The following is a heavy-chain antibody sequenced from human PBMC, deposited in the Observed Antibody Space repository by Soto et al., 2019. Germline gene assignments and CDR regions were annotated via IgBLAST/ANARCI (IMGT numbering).Heavy chain of an antibody. CDR1: GFTFSNFG. J-gene: IGHJ4*02. V-gene: IGHV3-33*01. Sequence: QVQVVESGGGVVQPGRSLKLSCAASGFTFSNFGMHWVRHAPGKGLEWVAVIWHDGKEKYYADSAKGRSTISRDNSKNTLYLQMNSLRAEDTAVYYCARDPGHDEAMDYWGQGTLVTVSS. CDR2: IWHDGKEK. CDR3: ARDPGHDEAMDY.